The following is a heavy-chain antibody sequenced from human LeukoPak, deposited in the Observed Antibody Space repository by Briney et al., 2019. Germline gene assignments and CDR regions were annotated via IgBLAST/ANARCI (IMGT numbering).Heavy chain of an antibody. V-gene: IGHV1-69*13. CDR1: GGTFSSYA. Sequence: SVKVSCKASGGTFSSYAISWVRQAPGQGLEWMGGIIPIFGTANYAQKFQGRVTITADESTSTAYMELRSLRSDDTAVYYCARDEKRKIAALDYWGQGTLVTVSS. D-gene: IGHD6-13*01. CDR2: IIPIFGTA. J-gene: IGHJ4*02. CDR3: ARDEKRKIAALDY.